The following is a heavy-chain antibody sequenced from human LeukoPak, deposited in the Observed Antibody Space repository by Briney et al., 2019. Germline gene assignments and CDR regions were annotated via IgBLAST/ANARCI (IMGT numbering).Heavy chain of an antibody. J-gene: IGHJ2*01. CDR3: ARHGGGFWYFDL. V-gene: IGHV4-59*08. D-gene: IGHD4-23*01. CDR2: IYYSGST. Sequence: SETLSLTCTVSGGSISSYYWSWIRQPPGKGLEWIGCIYYSGSTNYNPSLKSRVTISVDTSKNQFSLKLSSVTAADTAVYYCARHGGGFWYFDLWGRGTLVTVSS. CDR1: GGSISSYY.